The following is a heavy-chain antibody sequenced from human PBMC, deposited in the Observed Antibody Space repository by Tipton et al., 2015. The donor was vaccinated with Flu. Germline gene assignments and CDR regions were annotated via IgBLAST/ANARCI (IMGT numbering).Heavy chain of an antibody. J-gene: IGHJ6*03. D-gene: IGHD2-2*01. CDR2: INHSGST. V-gene: IGHV4-34*01. CDR1: GGSFSGYY. CDR3: ARGYCSSTSCFNGPRYYYYFMNV. Sequence: TLSLTCTVYGGSFSGYYWSWIRQPPGKGLEWIGEINHSGSTNYNPTLKSRVTISVDTSKNQFSLKLSSVTAADTDVYYCARGYCSSTSCFNGPRYYYYFMNVWVKGTTVAVSS.